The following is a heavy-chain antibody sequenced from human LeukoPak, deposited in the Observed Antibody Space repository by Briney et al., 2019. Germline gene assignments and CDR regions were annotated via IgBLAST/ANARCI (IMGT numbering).Heavy chain of an antibody. CDR1: GFTFSSYA. CDR2: ISYDGSNK. D-gene: IGHD2-2*01. J-gene: IGHJ6*02. V-gene: IGHV3-30-3*01. CDR3: ARDRRREYQLLYHYYYGMDV. Sequence: GGSLRLSCAASGFTFSSYAMHWVRQAPGKGLEWVAVISYDGSNKYYADSVKGRFTISRDNSRNTLYPQMNSLRAEDTAVYYCARDRRREYQLLYHYYYGMDVWGQGTTVTVSS.